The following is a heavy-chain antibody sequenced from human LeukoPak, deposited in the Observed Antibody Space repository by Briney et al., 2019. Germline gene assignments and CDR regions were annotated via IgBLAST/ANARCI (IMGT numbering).Heavy chain of an antibody. CDR1: GYSFTTYW. Sequence: KHGESLKISCKGSGYSFTTYWIAWVRQMPGKGLEWMGIIYPSDSDTRYSPSFQGQVTISADRSISTAYLQWSSLKASDTAMYYCARLTSGWYGGFDYWGQGTLVTVSS. CDR3: ARLTSGWYGGFDY. V-gene: IGHV5-51*01. CDR2: IYPSDSDT. J-gene: IGHJ4*02. D-gene: IGHD6-19*01.